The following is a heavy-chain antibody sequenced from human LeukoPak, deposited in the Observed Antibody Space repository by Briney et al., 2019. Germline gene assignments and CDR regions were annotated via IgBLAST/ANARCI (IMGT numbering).Heavy chain of an antibody. CDR2: ISSSGSTI. J-gene: IGHJ4*02. V-gene: IGHV3-48*03. Sequence: GGSLRLSCAASGFTFSSYEMDWVRQAPGKGLEWVSYISSSGSTIYYADSVKGRFTISRDNAKNSLYLQMNSLRAEDTAVYYCARDRYGDYDNWGQGTLVTVSS. D-gene: IGHD4-17*01. CDR1: GFTFSSYE. CDR3: ARDRYGDYDN.